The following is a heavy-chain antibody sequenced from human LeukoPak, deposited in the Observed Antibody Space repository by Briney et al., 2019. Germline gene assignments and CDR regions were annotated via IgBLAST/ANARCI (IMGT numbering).Heavy chain of an antibody. V-gene: IGHV1-18*01. Sequence: GASVKVSCKASGGTFSSYAISWVRQAPGQGLEWMGWISAYNGNTNYAQKLQGRVTMTTDTSTSTAYMELRSLRSDDTAVYYCARGVIAAPTYYYYYMDVWGKGTTVTVSS. CDR3: ARGVIAAPTYYYYYMDV. CDR1: GGTFSSYA. CDR2: ISAYNGNT. J-gene: IGHJ6*03. D-gene: IGHD6-6*01.